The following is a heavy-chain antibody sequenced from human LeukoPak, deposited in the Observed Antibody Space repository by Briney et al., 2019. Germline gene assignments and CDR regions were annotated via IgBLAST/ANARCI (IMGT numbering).Heavy chain of an antibody. D-gene: IGHD3-10*01. Sequence: SQTLSPTCTVSGGSISSGSYYWSWIRQPAGKGLEWIGRIYTSGSTNYNPSLKSRVTISVDTSKNQFSLKLSSVTAADTAVYYCARDGAGGSYYYYYYMDVWGKGTTVTVSS. CDR3: ARDGAGGSYYYYYYMDV. CDR1: GGSISSGSYY. CDR2: IYTSGST. J-gene: IGHJ6*03. V-gene: IGHV4-61*02.